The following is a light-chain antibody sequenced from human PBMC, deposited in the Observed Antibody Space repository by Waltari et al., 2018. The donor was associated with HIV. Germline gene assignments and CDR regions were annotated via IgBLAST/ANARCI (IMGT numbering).Light chain of an antibody. J-gene: IGLJ2*01. Sequence: QSALTQPPSASGSTGQSVTLSCTGSNSDIGSYDYVSWYQLHPGKAPKLVISEVTKRPSGVSDRFSGSKSANTAFLTVSGLQAEDEADYYCSSFADRDGFYVLFGGGTRLTVL. CDR3: SSFADRDGFYVL. CDR1: NSDIGSYDY. V-gene: IGLV2-8*01. CDR2: EVT.